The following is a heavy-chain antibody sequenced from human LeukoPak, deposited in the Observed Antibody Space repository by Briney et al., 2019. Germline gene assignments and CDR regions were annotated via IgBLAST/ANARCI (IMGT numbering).Heavy chain of an antibody. J-gene: IGHJ4*02. CDR3: ARDREWLRPQDY. CDR1: GFTFSSCA. D-gene: IGHD5-12*01. CDR2: ISGTGGST. V-gene: IGHV3-23*01. Sequence: PGGSLRLSCVASGFTFSSCAMSWVCQAPGKGLECVSTISGTGGSTYYADSVKGRFTISRDNSKNTLYLQMSSLRAEDTAIYYCARDREWLRPQDYWGQGTLVTVSS.